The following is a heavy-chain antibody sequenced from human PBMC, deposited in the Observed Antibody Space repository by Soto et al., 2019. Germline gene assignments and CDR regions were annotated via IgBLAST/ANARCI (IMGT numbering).Heavy chain of an antibody. V-gene: IGHV1-18*04. CDR2: ISGYNGNT. CDR3: ARGLDYGDYPWYFDY. CDR1: GSTFTSYA. D-gene: IGHD4-17*01. J-gene: IGHJ4*02. Sequence: ASVKVSCKASGSTFTSYAISWVRQAPGQGLEWMGWISGYNGNTNSAQKLQGRVTMTTDTSTSTAYMELRSLRSDDTAVYYCARGLDYGDYPWYFDYWGQGTLVTVSS.